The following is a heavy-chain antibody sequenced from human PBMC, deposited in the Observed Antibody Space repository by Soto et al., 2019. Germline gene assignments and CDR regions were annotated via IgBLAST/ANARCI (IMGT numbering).Heavy chain of an antibody. D-gene: IGHD1-1*01. CDR2: MYHTGIT. CDR3: ARSSYNESNVGYVYL. CDR1: RGSISSSNW. J-gene: IGHJ2*01. V-gene: IGHV4-4*02. Sequence: QVQLQESGPGLVKPSGTLSLTCAVSRGSISSSNWWSWVRQYPGKGLEWIGAMYHTGITNYSPSLKSRVTMTVDKSKNQFALKLSSVTAADTAVDYCARSSYNESNVGYVYLWGRGTLVSVSS.